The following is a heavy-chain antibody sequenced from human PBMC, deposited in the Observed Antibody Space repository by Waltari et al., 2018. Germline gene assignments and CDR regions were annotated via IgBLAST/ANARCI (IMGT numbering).Heavy chain of an antibody. J-gene: IGHJ3*02. D-gene: IGHD3-16*01. Sequence: QVQLVQSGAEVKKPGSSVKVSCKASGGTFSSYAISWVRQAPGQGLEWWGGIIPIFSTAKYAQKFHGRVTVTAEESTGTAYMELSGLGSEETAVYYGARGGLEGDAFDIWGQGTMVTVSS. V-gene: IGHV1-69*12. CDR3: ARGGLEGDAFDI. CDR2: IIPIFSTA. CDR1: GGTFSSYA.